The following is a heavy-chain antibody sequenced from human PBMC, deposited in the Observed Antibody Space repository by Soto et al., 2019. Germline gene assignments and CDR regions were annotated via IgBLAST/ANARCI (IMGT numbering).Heavy chain of an antibody. Sequence: QVQLVESGGGLVKPGGSLRLSCAASRFTFSDYYMSWIRQAPGKELQWISYIGRSGTTIYYADSVKGRFTISRDNAKNSLYLQMNSLRVEDTAVYYCARGTTVTTGHAFDIWGQGTMVTVSS. CDR1: RFTFSDYY. CDR3: ARGTTVTTGHAFDI. D-gene: IGHD4-17*01. CDR2: IGRSGTTI. V-gene: IGHV3-11*01. J-gene: IGHJ3*02.